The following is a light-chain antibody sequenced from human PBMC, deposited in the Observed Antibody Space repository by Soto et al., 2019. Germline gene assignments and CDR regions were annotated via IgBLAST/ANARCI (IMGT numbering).Light chain of an antibody. CDR1: ISDFVVYNY. V-gene: IGLV2-14*01. CDR3: ASWDDRLGAVI. CDR2: GVS. Sequence: QSALTQPASVSGSPGQSITISCSGTISDFVVYNYVSWYQQHPGKAPKLMLYGVSKRPSGVSNRFSGSKSGNTASLTISGLQAEDEADYYCASWDDRLGAVIFGGGTKLTVL. J-gene: IGLJ2*01.